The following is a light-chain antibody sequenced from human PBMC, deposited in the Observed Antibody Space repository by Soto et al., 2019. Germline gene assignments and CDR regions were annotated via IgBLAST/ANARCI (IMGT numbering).Light chain of an antibody. V-gene: IGLV2-14*04. CDR3: TSYTCGSTTYA. CDR1: SSDVGGYNY. Sequence: TSSDVGGYNYVSWYQQHPGKAPKLMIYDVTNRPSGVSDRFSGSKSGNTASLTISGLQAEDETDDYYTSYTCGSTTYAVRPGTKVTV. J-gene: IGLJ1*01. CDR2: DVT.